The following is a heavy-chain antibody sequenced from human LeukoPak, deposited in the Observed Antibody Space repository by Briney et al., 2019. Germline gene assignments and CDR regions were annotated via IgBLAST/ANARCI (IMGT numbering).Heavy chain of an antibody. CDR1: GGSISSYY. CDR3: ARVPGVAVAGNYYYYGMDV. Sequence: SETLSLTCTVSGGSISSYYWSWIRQPPGKGLEWIGCIYYSGSTNYNPSLKSRVTISVDTSKNQLSLKLSSVTAADTAVYYCARVPGVAVAGNYYYYGMDVWGQGTTVTVSS. D-gene: IGHD6-19*01. V-gene: IGHV4-59*01. CDR2: IYYSGST. J-gene: IGHJ6*02.